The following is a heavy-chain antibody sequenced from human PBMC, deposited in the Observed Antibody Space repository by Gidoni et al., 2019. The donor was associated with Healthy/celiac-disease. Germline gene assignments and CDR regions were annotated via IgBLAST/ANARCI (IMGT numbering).Heavy chain of an antibody. CDR3: AKDLWQSPYSYGYNYFDY. V-gene: IGHV3-23*01. J-gene: IGHJ4*02. Sequence: EVQLLESGGGLVQPGGSLRLSCAASGFTFSSYAMSWVRQAPGKGLEWVSAISGSGGSTYYADSVKGRFTISRDNSKNTLYLQMNSLRAEDTAVYYCAKDLWQSPYSYGYNYFDYWGQGTLVTVSS. CDR1: GFTFSSYA. D-gene: IGHD5-18*01. CDR2: ISGSGGST.